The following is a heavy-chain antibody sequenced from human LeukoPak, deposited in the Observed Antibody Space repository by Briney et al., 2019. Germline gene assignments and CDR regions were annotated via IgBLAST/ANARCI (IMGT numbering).Heavy chain of an antibody. V-gene: IGHV3-49*04. Sequence: PGRSLRLXCTASGFTFGDYAMRWVRQAPGKGPEWVGFIRRKANGGTTEYAASVKGRFTISRGDSKSIAYLQMNSLKTEDTAVYYCTSGLYYDSWSDLFDYWGQGTLVTVSS. CDR1: GFTFGDYA. CDR2: IRRKANGGTT. J-gene: IGHJ4*02. D-gene: IGHD3-3*01. CDR3: TSGLYYDSWSDLFDY.